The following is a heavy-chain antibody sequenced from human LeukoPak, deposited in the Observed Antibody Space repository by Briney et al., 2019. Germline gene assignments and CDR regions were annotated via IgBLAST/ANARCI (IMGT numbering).Heavy chain of an antibody. Sequence: PSETLSLTCSVSGGSISSYYWGWIRQPPGKVVEWIGSIYYSGSTYYNPSLKSRVTISVDTSKNQFSLKLSSVTAADTAVYYCARDLLGHIDYWGQGTLVTVSS. CDR3: ARDLLGHIDY. D-gene: IGHD7-27*01. CDR1: GGSISSYY. J-gene: IGHJ4*02. CDR2: IYYSGST. V-gene: IGHV4-39*07.